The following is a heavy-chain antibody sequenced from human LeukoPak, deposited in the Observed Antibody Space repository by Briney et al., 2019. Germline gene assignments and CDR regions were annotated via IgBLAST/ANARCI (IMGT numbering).Heavy chain of an antibody. Sequence: GRSLRLSCTASGHTFSSYGMHWARQAPGKGLEWLSAISGSGGSTYYADSVKGRFNISRDNSKNTIYLQMNSLTAEDTAVYYCAKAFLGENTASDHWGQGTLVGVSS. V-gene: IGHV3-23*01. D-gene: IGHD1-26*01. J-gene: IGHJ4*02. CDR1: GHTFSSYG. CDR2: ISGSGGST. CDR3: AKAFLGENTASDH.